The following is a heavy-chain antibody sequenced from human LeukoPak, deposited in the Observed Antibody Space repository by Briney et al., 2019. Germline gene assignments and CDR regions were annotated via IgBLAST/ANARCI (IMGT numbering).Heavy chain of an antibody. CDR1: GSTFNSYA. Sequence: GGSLRLSCAASGSTFNSYAMHWVRQTPGKGLEWVAVISYDGSNKLYADSVKGRFTISRDSSKNTLYLQMNSLRAEDTALYYCARDISWGSTIDYWGQGTLVTVSS. CDR3: ARDISWGSTIDY. CDR2: ISYDGSNK. V-gene: IGHV3-30-3*01. D-gene: IGHD3-16*01. J-gene: IGHJ4*02.